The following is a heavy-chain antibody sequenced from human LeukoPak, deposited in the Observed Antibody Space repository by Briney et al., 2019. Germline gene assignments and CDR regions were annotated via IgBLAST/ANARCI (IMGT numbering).Heavy chain of an antibody. CDR1: GGSFSDYY. Sequence: SETLSLTCTVYGGSFSDYYWGWIRQPPGKGLQRIGEIPPSGSTNYSPSLQSRVTISLDASKNQFSLKLSSVAAADTAVYFCARVGYSYVINDWSRTGLGAYPTKYYYHMDVWDKGTTVTVSS. D-gene: IGHD5-18*01. CDR3: ARVGYSYVINDWSRTGLGAYPTKYYYHMDV. V-gene: IGHV4-34*01. CDR2: IPPSGST. J-gene: IGHJ6*03.